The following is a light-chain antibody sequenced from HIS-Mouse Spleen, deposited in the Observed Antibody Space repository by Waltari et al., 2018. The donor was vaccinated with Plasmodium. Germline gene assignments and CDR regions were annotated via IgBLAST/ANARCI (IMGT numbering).Light chain of an antibody. Sequence: SPGQTASIPCSGDKLGDKYACWYQQKPGQSPVLVIYQDSKRPSGIPERFSGSNSGNTATLTISGTQAMDEADYYCQAWDSSTWVFGGGTKLTVL. CDR3: QAWDSSTWV. CDR2: QDS. CDR1: KLGDKY. V-gene: IGLV3-1*01. J-gene: IGLJ3*02.